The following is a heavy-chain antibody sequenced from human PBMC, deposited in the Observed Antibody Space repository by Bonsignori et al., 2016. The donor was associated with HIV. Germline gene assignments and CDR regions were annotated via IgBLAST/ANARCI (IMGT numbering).Heavy chain of an antibody. J-gene: IGHJ1*01. V-gene: IGHV3-23*01. CDR3: AKDGLAVAAPLEYFQH. CDR2: ISGSGGST. Sequence: WIRQPPGKGLEWVSAISGSGGSTYYADSVKGRFTISRDNSKNTLYLQMNSLRAEDTAVYYCAKDGLAVAAPLEYFQHWGQGTLVTVSS. D-gene: IGHD6-19*01.